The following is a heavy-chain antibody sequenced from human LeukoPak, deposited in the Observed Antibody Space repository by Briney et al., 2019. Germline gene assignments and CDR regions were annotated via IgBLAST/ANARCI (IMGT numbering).Heavy chain of an antibody. D-gene: IGHD2-15*01. Sequence: GASVKVSCKASGGDFNSHIINWVRQAPGQVLEWMGRIIPMRNLANYAHKFQGRVIITADKSRRTAYMEMSRLTSDDTAVYYCARGKYCSGGECYSVRMSYDAFDSWGQGTVVSVSS. J-gene: IGHJ5*01. V-gene: IGHV1-69*02. CDR1: GGDFNSHI. CDR3: ARGKYCSGGECYSVRMSYDAFDS. CDR2: IIPMRNLA.